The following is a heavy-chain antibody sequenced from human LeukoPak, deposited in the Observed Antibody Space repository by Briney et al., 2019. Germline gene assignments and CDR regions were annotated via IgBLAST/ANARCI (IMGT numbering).Heavy chain of an antibody. CDR3: ARLAYCGGDCPRAFDI. CDR1: GFTVSSNY. Sequence: PGGSLRLSCAASGFTVSSNYMSWVRQAPGKGLEWVSVIYSGGSTYYADSVKGRFTISRDNAKNSLYLQMNSLRDEDTAVYYCARLAYCGGDCPRAFDIWGQGTMVTVSS. D-gene: IGHD2-21*02. V-gene: IGHV3-53*01. J-gene: IGHJ3*02. CDR2: IYSGGST.